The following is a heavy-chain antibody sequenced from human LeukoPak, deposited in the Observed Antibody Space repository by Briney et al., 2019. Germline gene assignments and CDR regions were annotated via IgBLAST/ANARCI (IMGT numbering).Heavy chain of an antibody. Sequence: SEKVSCKASGGTFSSYAVSWVRQAPGQGLEWMGRIIPILGIANYAQKFQGRVTITADKSTSTAYMELSSLRSEDTAVYYCATLPLGSGYFDYWGQGTLVTVSS. J-gene: IGHJ4*02. CDR2: IIPILGIA. D-gene: IGHD3-10*01. CDR3: ATLPLGSGYFDY. CDR1: GGTFSSYA. V-gene: IGHV1-69*04.